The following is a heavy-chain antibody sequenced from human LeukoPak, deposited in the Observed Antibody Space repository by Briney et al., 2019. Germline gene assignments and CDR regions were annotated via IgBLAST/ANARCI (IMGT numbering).Heavy chain of an antibody. Sequence: SETLSLTCTVSGGSISSYYWSWIRQPPGKGLEWIGYIYYSGSTNYNPSLKSRVTISVDTSKNQFSLTLSSVTAADTAVYYCARSEPDTGIAAAGTESAFDIGAKGQWSPSLQ. D-gene: IGHD6-13*01. CDR1: GGSISSYY. CDR3: ARSEPDTGIAAAGTESAFDI. CDR2: IYYSGST. J-gene: IGHJ3*02. V-gene: IGHV4-59*01.